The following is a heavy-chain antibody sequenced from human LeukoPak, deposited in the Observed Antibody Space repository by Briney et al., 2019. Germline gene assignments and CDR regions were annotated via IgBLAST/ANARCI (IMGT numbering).Heavy chain of an antibody. D-gene: IGHD5-24*01. CDR2: IRYDGSNQ. V-gene: IGHV3-30*02. CDR1: GFSFSNYG. J-gene: IGHJ3*02. Sequence: GGSLRLSCAASGFSFSNYGIHWVRQAPGKGLEWVAFIRYDGSNQYYADSVKGRLTISRDNSKNTVYVQMNSLRPEDTAVYYCAGRRRDGYKHEAFDIRGQGTTIIVSS. CDR3: AGRRRDGYKHEAFDI.